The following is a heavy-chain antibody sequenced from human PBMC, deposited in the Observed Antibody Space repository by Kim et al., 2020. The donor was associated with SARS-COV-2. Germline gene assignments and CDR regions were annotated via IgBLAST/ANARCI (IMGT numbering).Heavy chain of an antibody. V-gene: IGHV3-30*04. CDR1: GFTFSSYA. CDR2: ISYDGSNK. CDR3: ARGRYSGSLSAGDY. J-gene: IGHJ4*02. D-gene: IGHD1-26*01. Sequence: GGSLRLSCAASGFTFSSYAMHWVRQAPGKGLEWVAVISYDGSNKYYADSVKGRFTISRDNSKNTLYLQMNSLRAEDTAVYYCARGRYSGSLSAGDYWGQGTLVTVSS.